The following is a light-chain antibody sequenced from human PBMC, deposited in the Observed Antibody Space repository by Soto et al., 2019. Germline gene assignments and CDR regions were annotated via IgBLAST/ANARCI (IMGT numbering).Light chain of an antibody. Sequence: QSALTQPPSASGSPGQSVTISCTGSSNDVGPYNYVSWYQHHPGKAPKLIIFEVTKRPSEVPDRFSASKSGNPASLTVSGLRAEDEADYYCSSYAGNNILVFGGGTKLTVL. CDR3: SSYAGNNILV. CDR1: SNDVGPYNY. V-gene: IGLV2-8*01. J-gene: IGLJ2*01. CDR2: EVT.